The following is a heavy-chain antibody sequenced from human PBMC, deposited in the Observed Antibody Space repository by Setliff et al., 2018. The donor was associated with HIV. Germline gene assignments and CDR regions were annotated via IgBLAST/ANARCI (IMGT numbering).Heavy chain of an antibody. CDR1: GYTFTGYY. CDR2: INGNSGVT. CDR3: ARGGRGLMAYVIDYYMDV. D-gene: IGHD3-16*01. Sequence: ASVKVSCKASGYTFTGYYVHWLRQAPGQGLEWMGWINGNSGVTNSAQKFQGRVTMTRDTSISTAYMELSRLRSDDTAVYYGARGGRGLMAYVIDYYMDVWGQGTTVTVSS. J-gene: IGHJ6*03. V-gene: IGHV1-2*02.